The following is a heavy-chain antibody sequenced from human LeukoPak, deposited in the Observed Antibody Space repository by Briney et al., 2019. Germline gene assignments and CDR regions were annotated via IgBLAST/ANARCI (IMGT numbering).Heavy chain of an antibody. V-gene: IGHV4-39*07. Sequence: SETLSLTCTVSGGSISSSSYYWGWIRQPPGKGLEWIGSIYYSGSTYYNPSLKSRVTISVDTSKNQFSLKLSSVTAADTAVYYCARGGYYYDSSGYSGFDYWGQGTLVTVSS. D-gene: IGHD3-22*01. CDR1: GGSISSSSYY. CDR2: IYYSGST. J-gene: IGHJ4*02. CDR3: ARGGYYYDSSGYSGFDY.